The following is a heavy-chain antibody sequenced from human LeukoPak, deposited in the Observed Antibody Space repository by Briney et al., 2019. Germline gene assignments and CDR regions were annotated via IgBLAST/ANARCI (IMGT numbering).Heavy chain of an antibody. V-gene: IGHV3-23*01. CDR1: GFTFSSYA. CDR2: ISGSGGST. D-gene: IGHD2-15*01. J-gene: IGHJ4*02. Sequence: EGSLRLSCAASGFTFSSYAMRWVRQAPGKGLEWVSAISGSGGSTYYADSVKGRFTISRDNSKNTLYLQMNSLRAEDTAVYYCAKVGSGGIDYWGQGTLVTVSS. CDR3: AKVGSGGIDY.